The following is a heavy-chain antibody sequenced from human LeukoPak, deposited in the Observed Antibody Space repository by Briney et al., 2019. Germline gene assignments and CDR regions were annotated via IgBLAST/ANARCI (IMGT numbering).Heavy chain of an antibody. J-gene: IGHJ4*02. CDR1: GGSISSYY. D-gene: IGHD3-22*01. V-gene: IGHV4-59*08. Sequence: SETLSLTCTASGGSISSYYWSWIRQPPGKGLEWIGYIYYSGSTNYNPSLKSRVTISVDTSKNQFSLKLSSVTAADTAVYYCARLEKQYYYDSSGYLDYWGQGTLVTVSS. CDR2: IYYSGST. CDR3: ARLEKQYYYDSSGYLDY.